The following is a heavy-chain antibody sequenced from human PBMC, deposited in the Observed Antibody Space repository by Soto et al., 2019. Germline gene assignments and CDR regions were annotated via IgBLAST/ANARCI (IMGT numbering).Heavy chain of an antibody. CDR2: IYYSGST. CDR3: AIGLEDYGDYYFDY. D-gene: IGHD4-17*01. J-gene: IGHJ4*02. V-gene: IGHV4-59*01. Sequence: SETLSLTCTVSGGSISSYYWSWIRQPPGKGLEWIGYIYYSGSTNYNPSLKSRVTISVDTSKNQFSLKLSSVTAADTAVYYCAIGLEDYGDYYFDYWGQGTLVTVSS. CDR1: GGSISSYY.